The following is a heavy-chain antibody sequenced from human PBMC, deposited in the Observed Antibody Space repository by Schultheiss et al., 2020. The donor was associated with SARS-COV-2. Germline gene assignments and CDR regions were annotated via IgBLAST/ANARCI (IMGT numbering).Heavy chain of an antibody. Sequence: GGSLRLSCAASGFTFSTYTMHWVRQAPGKGLEWVAIISHDGYTKYYADSVKGRFTISRDNSKNTVYLQMSSLRAEDTAVYYCARGGGGYSYALDYWGQGALVTVS. V-gene: IGHV3-30*15. CDR2: ISHDGYTK. D-gene: IGHD5-18*01. J-gene: IGHJ4*02. CDR1: GFTFSTYT. CDR3: ARGGGGYSYALDY.